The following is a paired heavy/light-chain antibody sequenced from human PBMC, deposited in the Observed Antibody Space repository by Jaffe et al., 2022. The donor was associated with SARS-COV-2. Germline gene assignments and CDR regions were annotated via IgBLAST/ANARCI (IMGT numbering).Light chain of an antibody. CDR1: SSDVGSYNL. Sequence: QSALTQPASVSGSPGQSITISCTGTSSDVGSYNLVSWYQQHPGKAPKLMIYEGSKRPSGVSNRFSGSKSGNTASLTISGLQAEDEADYYCCSYAGSSIVFGGGTKLTVL. CDR3: CSYAGSSIV. J-gene: IGLJ2*01. CDR2: EGS. V-gene: IGLV2-23*01.
Heavy chain of an antibody. D-gene: IGHD3-22*01. J-gene: IGHJ4*02. CDR3: ARQPYYYDSSGPKPTYYFDY. CDR1: GGSISSSSYY. CDR2: IYYSGST. Sequence: QLQLQESGPGLVKPSETLSLTCTVSGGSISSSSYYWGWIRQPPGKGLEWIGSIYYSGSTYYNPSLKSRVTISVDTSKNQFSLKLSSVTAADTAVYYCARQPYYYDSSGPKPTYYFDYWGQGTLVTVSS. V-gene: IGHV4-39*01.